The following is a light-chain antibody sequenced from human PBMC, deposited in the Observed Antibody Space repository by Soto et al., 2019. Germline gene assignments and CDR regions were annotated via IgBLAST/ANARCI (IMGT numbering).Light chain of an antibody. CDR2: DVS. V-gene: IGLV2-14*01. J-gene: IGLJ1*01. CDR3: SSYTSSSTPV. Sequence: QSVLTQPASVSGTPGQSITISCTGTSSDVGGYNYVSWYQQHPGKAPKLMIYDVSNRPSGVSNRFSGSKSGNTASLSISWLQAEDVADYYCSSYTSSSTPVFGTGTKVTVL. CDR1: SSDVGGYNY.